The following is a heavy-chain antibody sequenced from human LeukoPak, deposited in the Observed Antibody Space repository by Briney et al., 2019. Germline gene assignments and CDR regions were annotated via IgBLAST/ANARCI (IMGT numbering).Heavy chain of an antibody. J-gene: IGHJ3*02. Sequence: GESRQISGKSSGSSFTSYWIGGVRPMPGKGLEWVGIISPGDSDTRYSPSFQGQVTISADKSISTAYLQWSSLKASDTAMYYCARCRGGYYSDAFDIWGQGTMVTVSS. CDR2: ISPGDSDT. V-gene: IGHV5-51*01. CDR3: ARCRGGYYSDAFDI. D-gene: IGHD3-22*01. CDR1: GSSFTSYW.